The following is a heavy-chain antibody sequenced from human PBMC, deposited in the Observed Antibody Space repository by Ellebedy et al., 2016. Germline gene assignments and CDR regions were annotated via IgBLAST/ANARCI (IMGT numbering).Heavy chain of an antibody. J-gene: IGHJ4*02. CDR3: LRDISISSSYVRFDY. CDR1: GFTFNSYS. V-gene: IGHV3-48*04. CDR2: ITSRSSAI. Sequence: GESLKISCATSGFTFNSYSMNWVRQAPGKGLEWVSYITSRSSAIYYADSVKGRFTISRDNAKNSLYLQMDSLRAEDTAVYYCLRDISISSSYVRFDYWGQGTLVTVSS. D-gene: IGHD6-13*01.